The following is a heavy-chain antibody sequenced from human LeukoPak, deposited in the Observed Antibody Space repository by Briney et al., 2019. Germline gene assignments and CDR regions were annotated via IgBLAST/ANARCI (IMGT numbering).Heavy chain of an antibody. CDR2: IYYSGTT. Sequence: GSLRLSCAASGFTFSSHVMSWVRQPPGKGLEWIGYIYYSGTTNYNPSLQSRVTISVATSKNQFSLKLSSVTAADTALYYCARDRASAGGFDYWGQGTLVTVSS. J-gene: IGHJ4*02. CDR3: ARDRASAGGFDY. D-gene: IGHD2-15*01. CDR1: GFTFSSHV. V-gene: IGHV4-59*11.